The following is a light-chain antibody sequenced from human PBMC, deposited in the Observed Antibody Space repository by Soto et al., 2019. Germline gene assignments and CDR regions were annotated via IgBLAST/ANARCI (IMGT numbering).Light chain of an antibody. CDR1: SSDVGGYNY. CDR2: EVS. J-gene: IGLJ2*01. V-gene: IGLV2-8*01. Sequence: QSALTQPPSASGSSGQSVTISCTGTSSDVGGYNYVSWYQQHPGKAPKLMIYEVSRRPSGVPDRFSGSRSGNTASLTVSGLQAEDEADYYCSSYAASNNVIFGGGTKLTVL. CDR3: SSYAASNNVI.